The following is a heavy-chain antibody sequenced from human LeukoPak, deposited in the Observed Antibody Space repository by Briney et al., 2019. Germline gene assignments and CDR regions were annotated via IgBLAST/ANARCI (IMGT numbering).Heavy chain of an antibody. CDR3: AKDHAASRIAVAGKGPSDF. J-gene: IGHJ4*02. CDR1: GYTFTSYG. CDR2: ISAYNGYT. Sequence: GASVKVSCKASGYTFTSYGISWVRQAPGQGLEWMGWISAYNGYTNYAQKFQGRVTMTTDTSTRTAYMELRSLRSDDTAIYYCAKDHAASRIAVAGKGPSDFWGQGTLVTVPS. D-gene: IGHD6-19*01. V-gene: IGHV1-18*01.